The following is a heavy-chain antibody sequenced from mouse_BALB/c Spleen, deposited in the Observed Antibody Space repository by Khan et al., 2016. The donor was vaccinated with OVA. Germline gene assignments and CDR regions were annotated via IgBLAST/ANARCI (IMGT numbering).Heavy chain of an antibody. CDR3: ARRCVDVAWFAY. Sequence: EVQLQQSGTVLARPGASVKMSCKASGYTFTSYWMHWVKQRPGQGLEWIGDIYPGNSDTTYNQKFKGKAKLTADTSTSNAFMELSSLTNEDSAVYDCARRCVDVAWFAYWGQGTLVTVSS. J-gene: IGHJ3*01. CDR1: GYTFTSYW. CDR2: IYPGNSDT. V-gene: IGHV1-5*01.